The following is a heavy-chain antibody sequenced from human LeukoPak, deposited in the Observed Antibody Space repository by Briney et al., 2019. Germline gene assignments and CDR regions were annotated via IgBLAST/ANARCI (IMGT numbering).Heavy chain of an antibody. D-gene: IGHD1-26*01. CDR3: ARTRTGDSGSYLRSLDY. Sequence: SETLSLTCAVYGGSFSGYYWSWIRQPPGKGLEWIGEINHSGSTNYNPSLKSRVTISVDTSKNQFSLKLSSATAADTAVYYCARTRTGDSGSYLRSLDYWGQGTLVTVSS. V-gene: IGHV4-34*01. J-gene: IGHJ4*02. CDR2: INHSGST. CDR1: GGSFSGYY.